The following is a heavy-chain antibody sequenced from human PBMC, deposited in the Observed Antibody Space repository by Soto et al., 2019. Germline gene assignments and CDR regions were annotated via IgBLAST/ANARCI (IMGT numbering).Heavy chain of an antibody. Sequence: GGSLRLSCAASGFTFNLYAMSWVRQAPGKGLEWVSALSGGGSTTYYADSAKGRFTISRDNSKSTLYLQMNSLRAEDTALYYCARSRGVIATASYFDYWGQGTLVTVSS. CDR2: LSGGGSTT. D-gene: IGHD3-10*01. CDR1: GFTFNLYA. CDR3: ARSRGVIATASYFDY. V-gene: IGHV3-23*01. J-gene: IGHJ4*02.